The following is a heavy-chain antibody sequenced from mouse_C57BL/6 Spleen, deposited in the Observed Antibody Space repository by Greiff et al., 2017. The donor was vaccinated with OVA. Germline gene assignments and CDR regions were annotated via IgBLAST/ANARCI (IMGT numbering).Heavy chain of an antibody. V-gene: IGHV5-4*01. J-gene: IGHJ2*01. D-gene: IGHD4-1*01. CDR1: GFTFSSYA. CDR2: ISDGGSYT. Sequence: EVMLVESGGGLVKPGGSLKLSCAASGFTFSSYAMSWVRQTPEKRLEWVATISDGGSYTYYPDNVKGRFTISRDNAKNNLYLQMSHLKSEDTAMYYCARDPGPDYFDYWGQGTTLTVSS. CDR3: ARDPGPDYFDY.